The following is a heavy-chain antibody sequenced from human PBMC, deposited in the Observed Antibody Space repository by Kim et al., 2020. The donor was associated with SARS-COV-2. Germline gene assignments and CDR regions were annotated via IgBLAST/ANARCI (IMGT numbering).Heavy chain of an antibody. CDR1: GFTFSTYW. D-gene: IGHD4-17*01. CDR3: ARTHYGDYV. V-gene: IGHV3-7*01. Sequence: GGSLRLSCAASGFTFSTYWMTWVRQAPGKCLEWVANINQGGTYKYYVDSVKGRFTISRDNAKNSLFLDVNSLRVEDTAVYYCARTHYGDYVWGQGTLVTV. CDR2: INQGGTYK. J-gene: IGHJ4*02.